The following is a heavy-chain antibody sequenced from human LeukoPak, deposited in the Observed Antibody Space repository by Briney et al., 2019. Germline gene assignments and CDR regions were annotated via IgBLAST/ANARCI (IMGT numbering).Heavy chain of an antibody. CDR3: ATIQDPQLLPEDY. CDR1: GYTLTELA. CDR2: FDPEDGET. J-gene: IGHJ4*02. D-gene: IGHD2-2*01. Sequence: VASVKVSFKVSGYTLTELAMHWVRQAPGKGLEWMGGFDPEDGETIYAQKFQGRVTMTEDTSTDTAYMELSSLRSEDTAVYYCATIQDPQLLPEDYWGQGTLVTVSS. V-gene: IGHV1-24*01.